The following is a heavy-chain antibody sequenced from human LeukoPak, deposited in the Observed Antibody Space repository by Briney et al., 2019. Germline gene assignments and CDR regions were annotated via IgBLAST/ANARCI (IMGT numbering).Heavy chain of an antibody. D-gene: IGHD2/OR15-2a*01. J-gene: IGHJ4*02. Sequence: DSVKVSCKASGYTFTNYGIAWVRQAPGQGLEWMGWINTRSGDAQLAHSLQAGVTMTTDTSTSTASMELGSLGSDDTAVYYCARDTDFSIDYWGQGSLVTVSS. CDR1: GYTFTNYG. V-gene: IGHV1-18*01. CDR2: INTRSGDA. CDR3: ARDTDFSIDY.